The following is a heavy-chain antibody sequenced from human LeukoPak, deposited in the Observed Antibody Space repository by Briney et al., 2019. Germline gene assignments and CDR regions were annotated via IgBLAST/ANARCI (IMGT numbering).Heavy chain of an antibody. CDR2: VSGSGDTT. CDR3: AKEHDLWHEEGNWFDT. D-gene: IGHD3-3*01. CDR1: GFSFDNHA. J-gene: IGHJ5*02. V-gene: IGHV3-23*01. Sequence: GGSLRLSCAASGFSFDNHAMIWVRQAAGKGLEWVSVVSGSGDTTYYADSVKGRFTVFRDNSKNTLFLLLDSLRAEDTAIYYCAKEHDLWHEEGNWFDTWGQGVLVTVSS.